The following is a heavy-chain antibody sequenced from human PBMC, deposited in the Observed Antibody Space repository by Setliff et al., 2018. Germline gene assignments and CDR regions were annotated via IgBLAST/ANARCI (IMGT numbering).Heavy chain of an antibody. CDR2: IHYSGST. Sequence: SETLSLTCAVYGGPFSGYYWGWIRQPPGKGLEWIGSIHYSGSTYYNPSLKSRVTISIDTPKNQFSLKLSSVTAADTAVYYCARGGDSGSYFLANHDAFDIWGQGTMVTVSS. V-gene: IGHV4-34*01. D-gene: IGHD1-26*01. CDR3: ARGGDSGSYFLANHDAFDI. CDR1: GGPFSGYY. J-gene: IGHJ3*02.